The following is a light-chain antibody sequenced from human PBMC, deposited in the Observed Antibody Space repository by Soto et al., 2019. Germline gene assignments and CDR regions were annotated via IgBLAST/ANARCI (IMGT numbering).Light chain of an antibody. V-gene: IGKV3-20*01. CDR3: QQYDGSPIT. J-gene: IGKJ5*01. Sequence: EIVLTQSPGTLSLSPGERATLSCRASQSVSSSYLAWYQQKPGQAPSLLIYGASRRATGIPDRFSGSESGTDFTLTISRLEPEDFAVYYCQQYDGSPITFGQGTRLEIK. CDR2: GAS. CDR1: QSVSSSY.